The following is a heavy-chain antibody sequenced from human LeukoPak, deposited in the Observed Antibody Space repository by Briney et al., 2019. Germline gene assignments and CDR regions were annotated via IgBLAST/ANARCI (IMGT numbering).Heavy chain of an antibody. J-gene: IGHJ4*02. CDR3: ARHRLAYSSSWYYFDY. Sequence: GESLKISCKGSGYSFTSCWIGWVRQMPGKGLEWMGIIYPGDSDTRYSPSFQGQVTISADKSISTAYLQWSSLKASDTAMYYCARHRLAYSSSWYYFDYWGQGTLVTVSS. CDR2: IYPGDSDT. CDR1: GYSFTSCW. V-gene: IGHV5-51*01. D-gene: IGHD6-13*01.